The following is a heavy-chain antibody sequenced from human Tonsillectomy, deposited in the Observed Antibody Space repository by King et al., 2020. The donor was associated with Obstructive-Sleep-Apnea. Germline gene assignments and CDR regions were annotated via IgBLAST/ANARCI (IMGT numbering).Heavy chain of an antibody. CDR2: VSWDGGST. D-gene: IGHD5-12*01. CDR1: GFTFDDYT. V-gene: IGHV3-43*01. J-gene: IGHJ4*02. Sequence: VQLVESGGVVVQPGGSLRLSCAASGFTFDDYTMHWVRQAPGKGLEGVSVVSWDGGSTFYADSVKGRFSISRDNSKNSLYLQMNSLRTEDTALYYCAKDMSGYEFDYWGQGTLVTVSS. CDR3: AKDMSGYEFDY.